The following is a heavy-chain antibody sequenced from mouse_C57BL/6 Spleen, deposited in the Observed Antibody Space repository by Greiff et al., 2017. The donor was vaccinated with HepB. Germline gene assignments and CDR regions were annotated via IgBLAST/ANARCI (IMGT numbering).Heavy chain of an antibody. Sequence: QVQLKQPGAELVKPGASVKLSCKASGYTFTSYWMHWVKQRPGQGLEWIGMIHPNSGSTNYNEKFKSKATLTVDKSSSTAYMQLSSLTSEDSAVYYCVTTVVGGWYFDVWGTGTTVTVSS. J-gene: IGHJ1*03. V-gene: IGHV1-64*01. CDR3: VTTVVGGWYFDV. D-gene: IGHD1-1*01. CDR1: GYTFTSYW. CDR2: IHPNSGST.